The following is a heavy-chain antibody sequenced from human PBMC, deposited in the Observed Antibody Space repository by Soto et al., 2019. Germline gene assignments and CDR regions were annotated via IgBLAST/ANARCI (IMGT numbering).Heavy chain of an antibody. Sequence: QVQLVESGGGVVQPGRSLRVSCVASGFTFSNFAMYWVRQAPGKGLEWVALISYDGGNQYYADSLKGRFTVSRDNSKSALYLEMSSPRPEDTAIYYCAPRIPVSGPYGALDLWGHGTVVTVSS. J-gene: IGHJ3*01. CDR3: APRIPVSGPYGALDL. V-gene: IGHV3-30*03. CDR2: ISYDGGNQ. CDR1: GFTFSNFA. D-gene: IGHD6-19*01.